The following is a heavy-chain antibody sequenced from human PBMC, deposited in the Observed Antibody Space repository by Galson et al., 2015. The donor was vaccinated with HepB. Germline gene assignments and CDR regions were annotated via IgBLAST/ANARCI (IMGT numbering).Heavy chain of an antibody. Sequence: SVKVSCKASGYTFTSYYMHWVRQAPGQGLEWMGIINPSGGSTSYAQKFQGRVTMTRDTSTSTVYMELSSLRSGDTAVYYCARGGGGDDSSGYYSAIGGYWGQGTLVTVSS. D-gene: IGHD3-22*01. V-gene: IGHV1-46*03. J-gene: IGHJ4*02. CDR2: INPSGGST. CDR3: ARGGGGDDSSGYYSAIGGY. CDR1: GYTFTSYY.